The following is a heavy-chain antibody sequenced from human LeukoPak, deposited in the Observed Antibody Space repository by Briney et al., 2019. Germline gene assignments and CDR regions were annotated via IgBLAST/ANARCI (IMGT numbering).Heavy chain of an antibody. V-gene: IGHV3-11*04. CDR3: ARGGSTLDY. D-gene: IGHD6-13*01. CDR2: ISGNGKTI. Sequence: GGSLRLSCAASGFTLSDYYMTWVRQTPGKGLEWVSYISGNGKTIYDADSVKGRFTVSRENAKNSLFLRMDSLRPEDTAVYFCARGGSTLDYWGQGTLVTVSS. J-gene: IGHJ4*02. CDR1: GFTLSDYY.